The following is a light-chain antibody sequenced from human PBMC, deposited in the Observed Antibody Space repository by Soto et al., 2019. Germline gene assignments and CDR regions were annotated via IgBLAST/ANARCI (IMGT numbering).Light chain of an antibody. Sequence: EIVLTQSPGTLSLSPGETATLSCRASQSVSSDYLAWYQQKSGQAPRLLIYGTSSRATGIPDRFSGSGSGTDFTLTISRLEPEDFAVYYCQQYGTSRTFXQGTKVDIK. J-gene: IGKJ1*01. CDR2: GTS. V-gene: IGKV3-20*01. CDR3: QQYGTSRT. CDR1: QSVSSDY.